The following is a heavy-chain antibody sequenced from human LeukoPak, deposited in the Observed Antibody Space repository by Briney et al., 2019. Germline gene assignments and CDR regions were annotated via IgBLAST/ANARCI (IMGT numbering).Heavy chain of an antibody. V-gene: IGHV4-59*01. J-gene: IGHJ4*02. D-gene: IGHD4-17*01. Sequence: PTETPSPTCTVSGASISSYYCSSIWQPPGKGLGGIGYINYSGNTNYNPSLKSRVTMSVDTSKNQFSLKLSSVTAADTAMYYCAREGRQDYVYFDHWGQGSLVTVSS. CDR2: INYSGNT. CDR3: AREGRQDYVYFDH. CDR1: GASISSYY.